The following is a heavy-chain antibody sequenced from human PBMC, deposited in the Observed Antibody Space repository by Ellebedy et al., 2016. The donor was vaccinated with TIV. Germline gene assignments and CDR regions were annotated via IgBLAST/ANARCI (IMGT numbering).Heavy chain of an antibody. D-gene: IGHD3-22*01. Sequence: MPSETLSLTCAVYGGSFSGYYWSWIRQPPGKGLEWIGEINHSGSTNYNPSLKSRVTISVDTSKNQFSLKLSSVTAADTAVYYCARKTSLTGGYINWGQGTLVTVSS. V-gene: IGHV4-34*01. CDR2: INHSGST. CDR1: GGSFSGYY. CDR3: ARKTSLTGGYIN. J-gene: IGHJ4*02.